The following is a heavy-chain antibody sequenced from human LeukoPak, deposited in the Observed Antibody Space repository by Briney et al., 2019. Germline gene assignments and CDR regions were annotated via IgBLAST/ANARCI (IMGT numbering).Heavy chain of an antibody. J-gene: IGHJ4*02. Sequence: GAPVNVSCKASGGTFSSYAISWVRQAPGQGLEWMGGIIPIFGTANYAQKFQGRVTITTDESTSTAYMELSSLRSEDTAVYYCARAVDFWSGYSFDYWGQGTLVTVSS. CDR2: IIPIFGTA. D-gene: IGHD3-3*01. CDR3: ARAVDFWSGYSFDY. CDR1: GGTFSSYA. V-gene: IGHV1-69*05.